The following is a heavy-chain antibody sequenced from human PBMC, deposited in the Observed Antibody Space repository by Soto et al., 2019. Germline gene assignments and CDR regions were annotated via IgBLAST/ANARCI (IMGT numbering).Heavy chain of an antibody. Sequence: QVQLVQSGAEVKKPGSSVKVSCKASGGTFSNYTISWVRQAPGQGLEWMGRIIPILGIANYAQKFQGRVTITADKSTSTAYMELSSLRSEDTAVYYCARDLRGFCSSTRCPPPYYYYYMDVWGKGTTVTVSS. J-gene: IGHJ6*03. CDR3: ARDLRGFCSSTRCPPPYYYYYMDV. CDR2: IIPILGIA. V-gene: IGHV1-69*08. D-gene: IGHD2-2*03. CDR1: GGTFSNYT.